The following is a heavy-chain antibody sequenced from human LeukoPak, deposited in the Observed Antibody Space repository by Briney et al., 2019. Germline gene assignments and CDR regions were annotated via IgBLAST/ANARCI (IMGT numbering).Heavy chain of an antibody. J-gene: IGHJ3*02. Sequence: PGGSLRLSCAASGFTFSSYSMNWVRQAPGKGLEWVSYISSSSSTIYYADPVKGRFTISRDNAKNSLYLQMNSLRAEDTAVYYCARDPQLPLGYAFDIWGQGTMVTVSS. CDR1: GFTFSSYS. D-gene: IGHD6-6*01. CDR3: ARDPQLPLGYAFDI. CDR2: ISSSSSTI. V-gene: IGHV3-48*04.